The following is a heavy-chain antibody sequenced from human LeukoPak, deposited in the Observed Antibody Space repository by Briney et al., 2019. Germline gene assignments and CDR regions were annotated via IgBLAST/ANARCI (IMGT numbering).Heavy chain of an antibody. V-gene: IGHV1-69*01. J-gene: IGHJ4*02. CDR3: ARGRYCSSISCYVPSPHFDY. Sequence: ASVKVFCKASGGTFSSYAISWVRQAPGQGLEWMGGIIPIFGTANYAQKFQGRVTITADESTSTAYMELSSLRSEDTAVYYCARGRYCSSISCYVPSPHFDYWGQGTLVTVSS. CDR1: GGTFSSYA. D-gene: IGHD2-2*01. CDR2: IIPIFGTA.